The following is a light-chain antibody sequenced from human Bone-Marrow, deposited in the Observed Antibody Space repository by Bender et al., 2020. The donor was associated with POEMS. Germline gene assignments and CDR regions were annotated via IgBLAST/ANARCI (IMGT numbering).Light chain of an antibody. V-gene: IGLV1-51*01. CDR1: NSNIGNDF. Sequence: QSVLTQPPSVSAAPGQKVTISCSGSNSNIGNDFVTWYQQFPGRAPKLLIYDNSKRPSGVPDRFSGSKSGTSASLAISGLQSEDEADYYCAAWEDSLNGWVFGGGTKLTVL. J-gene: IGLJ3*02. CDR2: DNS. CDR3: AAWEDSLNGWV.